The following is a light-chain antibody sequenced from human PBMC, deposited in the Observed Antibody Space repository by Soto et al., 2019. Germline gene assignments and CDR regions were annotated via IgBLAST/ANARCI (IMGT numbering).Light chain of an antibody. V-gene: IGLV2-18*01. J-gene: IGLJ1*01. Sequence: QSALTQPPSVSGSPGQSVTISCTGTSSDVGSYNRVSWYQQPPGTAPKLMIYEVSNRPSGVPDRFFGSKSGNTASLTISGLQAEDEADYYCAAWDDSLNGNYVFGTGTKVTVL. CDR1: SSDVGSYNR. CDR3: AAWDDSLNGNYV. CDR2: EVS.